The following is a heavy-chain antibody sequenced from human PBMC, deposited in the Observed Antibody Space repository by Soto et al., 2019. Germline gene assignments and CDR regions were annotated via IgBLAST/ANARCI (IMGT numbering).Heavy chain of an antibody. V-gene: IGHV3-11*01. CDR2: ISSSGSTI. CDR1: GFTFSDYY. Sequence: QVQLVESGGGLVKPGGSLRLSCAASGFTFSDYYMSWIRQAPGKGLEWVSYISSSGSTIYYADSVKGRFTISRDNAESSLYLQMTSLRAEDTAVYYCAMRMVGAPRSYESAPYYFEYSGQGTLVTVCS. CDR3: AMRMVGAPRSYESAPYYFEY. D-gene: IGHD3-10*02. J-gene: IGHJ4*02.